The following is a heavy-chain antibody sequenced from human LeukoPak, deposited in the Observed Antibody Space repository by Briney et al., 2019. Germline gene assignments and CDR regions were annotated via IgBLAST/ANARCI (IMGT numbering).Heavy chain of an antibody. V-gene: IGHV3-7*01. CDR2: IKQDGSEK. D-gene: IGHD3-10*01. CDR3: ASKPYYYGSGSYYDWFDP. J-gene: IGHJ5*02. CDR1: GFTFNSYW. Sequence: GGSLRLSCAASGFTFNSYWMSWVRQAPGKGLEWVANIKQDGSEKYYVDSVKGRFTISRDNAKNSLYLQMNSLRAEDTAVYYCASKPYYYGSGSYYDWFDPWGQGTLVTVSS.